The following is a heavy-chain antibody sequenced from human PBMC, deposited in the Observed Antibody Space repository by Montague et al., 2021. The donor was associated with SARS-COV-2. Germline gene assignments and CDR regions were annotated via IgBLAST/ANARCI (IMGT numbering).Heavy chain of an antibody. Sequence: SETLSLTCTVSGFSISTGYYWGWIRQPPGKGLEWIGSIYHSGSTYYNPSLKSRVTISVDTSKNQFSLKLSSVTAADTAVYYCARSYDSTGHVGYWGQGTLVTVSS. CDR1: GFSISTGYY. V-gene: IGHV4-38-2*02. CDR3: ARSYDSTGHVGY. D-gene: IGHD3-22*01. CDR2: IYHSGST. J-gene: IGHJ4*02.